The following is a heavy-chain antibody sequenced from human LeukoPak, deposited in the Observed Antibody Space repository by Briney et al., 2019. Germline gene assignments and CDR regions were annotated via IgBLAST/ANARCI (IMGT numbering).Heavy chain of an antibody. Sequence: SGPTLVRPTQTLTLTCTVSGFSLTTTDMGVGWIRQPPGKALQWLALIFWDDDKRYSPFLNHRLTISRDTSKSRVVLTTPDMDHVDTGTYFCPHTSTLGRSNIFDSWGQGSLVTVPS. J-gene: IGHJ5*01. CDR2: IFWDDDK. CDR3: PHTSTLGRSNIFDS. V-gene: IGHV2-5*02. D-gene: IGHD2/OR15-2a*01. CDR1: GFSLTTTDMG.